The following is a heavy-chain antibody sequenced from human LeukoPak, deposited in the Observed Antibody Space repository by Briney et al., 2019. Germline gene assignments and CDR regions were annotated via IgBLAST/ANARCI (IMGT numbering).Heavy chain of an antibody. CDR3: AELGITMIGGV. V-gene: IGHV3-48*04. D-gene: IGHD3-10*02. CDR1: GFTFSTYN. J-gene: IGHJ6*04. CDR2: ISSSSSSI. Sequence: GGSLRLSCAASGFTFSTYNMNWVRQAPGKGLEWVSYISSSSSSIYYADSVKGRFTISRDNAKNSLYLQMNSLRAEDTAVYYCAELGITMIGGVWGKGTTVTISS.